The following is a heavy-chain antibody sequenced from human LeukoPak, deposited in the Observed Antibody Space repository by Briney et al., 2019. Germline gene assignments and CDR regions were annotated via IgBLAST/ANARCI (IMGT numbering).Heavy chain of an antibody. D-gene: IGHD1-26*01. Sequence: GGCLRLSCAASGFTFSIYSMNWVRQAPGKGLEWVSYISSSSNTIYYADSVKGRFTISRDNAKNSLYLQMNSLRAEDTAVYYCAREMWEETFDYWGQGTLVTVSS. V-gene: IGHV3-48*01. CDR3: AREMWEETFDY. J-gene: IGHJ4*02. CDR1: GFTFSIYS. CDR2: ISSSSNTI.